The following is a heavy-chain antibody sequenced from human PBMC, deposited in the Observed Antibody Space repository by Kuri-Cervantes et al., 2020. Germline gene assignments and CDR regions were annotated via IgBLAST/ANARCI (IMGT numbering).Heavy chain of an antibody. CDR1: GGSISSFT. V-gene: IGHV4-4*07. CDR3: ARLGDYGDAAFDS. J-gene: IGHJ4*02. D-gene: IGHD4-17*01. Sequence: ESLKISCTVPGGSISSFTWSWIRQPAGKGLEWLGRIYINGSSRYNPSFKSRVTFSVDKSKNQFSLQLHSVTAADTAVYYCARLGDYGDAAFDSWGQGTLVTVSS. CDR2: IYINGSS.